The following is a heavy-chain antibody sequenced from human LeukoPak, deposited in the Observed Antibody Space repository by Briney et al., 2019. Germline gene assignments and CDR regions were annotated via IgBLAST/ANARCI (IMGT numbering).Heavy chain of an antibody. Sequence: ASVNVSCKASGYTFTSYGFSWVRQATGQRPEWMGWMSPNSGDTGYAQKFQDRVTMTRNTSISTAYMELSSLRSDDTAVYYCARGPPNWGYDYWGPGTLVTVSS. CDR1: GYTFTSYG. CDR2: MSPNSGDT. CDR3: ARGPPNWGYDY. V-gene: IGHV1-8*02. J-gene: IGHJ4*02. D-gene: IGHD7-27*01.